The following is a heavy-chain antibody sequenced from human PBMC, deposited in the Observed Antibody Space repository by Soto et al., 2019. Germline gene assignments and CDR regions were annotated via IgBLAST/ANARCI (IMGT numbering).Heavy chain of an antibody. D-gene: IGHD6-6*01. V-gene: IGHV1-69*01. CDR2: IIPIFGTA. Sequence: QVQLVQSGAEVKKPGSSVKVSCKASGGTFSSYAISWVRQAPGQGLEWMGGIIPIFGTANYAQKFQGRVTITTDESTGTAYMELSRLRSEDTAVYYCARAEYSSSGIIYWYFDLWGRGTLVTVSS. CDR1: GGTFSSYA. CDR3: ARAEYSSSGIIYWYFDL. J-gene: IGHJ2*01.